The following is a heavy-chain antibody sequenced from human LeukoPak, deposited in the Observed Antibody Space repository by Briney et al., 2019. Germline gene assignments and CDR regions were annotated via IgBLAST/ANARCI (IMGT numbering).Heavy chain of an antibody. CDR3: ARASEDGSGWTRFFDY. J-gene: IGHJ4*02. CDR1: GASISSYY. Sequence: SESLSLTCTVSGASISSYYWGWVRQPPGEGLEWLGYIYYGGSTNYNPSLKSRVTISVDTSKNHFTLKLSSVTAADTAVYYCARASEDGSGWTRFFDYWGQGTLVTVSS. V-gene: IGHV4-59*08. CDR2: IYYGGST. D-gene: IGHD6-19*01.